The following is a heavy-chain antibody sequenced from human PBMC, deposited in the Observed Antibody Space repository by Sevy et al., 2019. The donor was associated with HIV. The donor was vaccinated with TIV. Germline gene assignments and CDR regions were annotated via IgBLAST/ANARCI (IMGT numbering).Heavy chain of an antibody. J-gene: IGHJ3*02. Sequence: GESLKNSCAASGFTFSSYAMSWVRQAPGKGLEWVSAISGSGGSTYYADSVKGRFTISRDNSKNTLYLQMNSLRAEDTAVYYCAKDLRFLEWFGAFDIRGQGTMVTVSS. V-gene: IGHV3-23*01. CDR2: ISGSGGST. CDR3: AKDLRFLEWFGAFDI. D-gene: IGHD3-3*01. CDR1: GFTFSSYA.